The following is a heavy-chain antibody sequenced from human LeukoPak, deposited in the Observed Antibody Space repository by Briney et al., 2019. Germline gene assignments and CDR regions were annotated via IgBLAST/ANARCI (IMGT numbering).Heavy chain of an antibody. CDR2: IYYSGST. CDR1: GGSISSYY. D-gene: IGHD7-27*01. Sequence: SETLSLTCTVSGGSISSYYWSWIRQPPGKGLEWIGYIYYSGSTNYNPSLKSRVTISVDTSKNQFSLKLSSVTAADTAVYYCARILNWGDAFDIWGQGTMVTVSS. J-gene: IGHJ3*02. CDR3: ARILNWGDAFDI. V-gene: IGHV4-59*08.